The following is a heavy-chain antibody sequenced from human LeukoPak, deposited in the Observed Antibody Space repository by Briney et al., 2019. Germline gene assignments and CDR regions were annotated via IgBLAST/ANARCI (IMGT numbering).Heavy chain of an antibody. CDR1: GGSISSGDYY. CDR2: IYYSGST. V-gene: IGHV4-30-4*08. Sequence: PSETLSLTCTVSGGSISSGDYYWSWIRQPPGKGLEWIGYIYYSGSTYYNPSLKSRVTISVDTSKNQFSLKLSSVPAADTAVYYCARFQSKMGSDAFDIWGQGTMVTVSS. J-gene: IGHJ3*02. D-gene: IGHD5-24*01. CDR3: ARFQSKMGSDAFDI.